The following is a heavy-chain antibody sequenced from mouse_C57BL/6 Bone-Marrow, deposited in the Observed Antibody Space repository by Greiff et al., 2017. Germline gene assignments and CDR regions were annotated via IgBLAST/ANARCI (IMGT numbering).Heavy chain of an antibody. CDR2: IYPRSGNT. Sequence: VQLVESGAELARPGASVKLSCKASGYTFTSYGISWVKQRTGQGLEWIGEIYPRSGNTYYNEKFKGKATLTADKSSSTADMGLSSLTSEDYAFYFCARRNLEAWFAYWGQGTLVTVSA. CDR1: GYTFTSYG. J-gene: IGHJ3*01. CDR3: ARRNLEAWFAY. V-gene: IGHV1-81*01.